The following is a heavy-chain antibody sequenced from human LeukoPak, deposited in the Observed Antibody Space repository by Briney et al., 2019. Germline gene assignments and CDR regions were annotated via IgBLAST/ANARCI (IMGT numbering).Heavy chain of an antibody. D-gene: IGHD3-3*01. J-gene: IGHJ4*02. CDR1: GYTLTELS. Sequence: ASVKVSCKVSGYTLTELSMHWVRQAPGQGLEWMGWISAYNGNTNYAQKLQGRVTMTTDTSTSTAYMELRSLRSDDTAVYYCARDAAYYDFWSGYDYWGQGTLVTVSS. CDR2: ISAYNGNT. V-gene: IGHV1-18*01. CDR3: ARDAAYYDFWSGYDY.